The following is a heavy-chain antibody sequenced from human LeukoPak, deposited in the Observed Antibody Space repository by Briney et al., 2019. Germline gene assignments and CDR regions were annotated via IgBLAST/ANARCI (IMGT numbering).Heavy chain of an antibody. V-gene: IGHV4-4*02. CDR2: IYHSGST. J-gene: IGHJ6*04. CDR1: GGSISSSNW. Sequence: SETLSLTCAVSGGSISSSNWWSWVRQPPGKGLEWIGGIYHSGSTNYDPSLKSRVTISVDKSKNQFSLKLSSVTAADTAVYYCARAIVPMVRGVIIPYYYYGMDVWGKGTTVTVSS. CDR3: ARAIVPMVRGVIIPYYYYGMDV. D-gene: IGHD3-10*01.